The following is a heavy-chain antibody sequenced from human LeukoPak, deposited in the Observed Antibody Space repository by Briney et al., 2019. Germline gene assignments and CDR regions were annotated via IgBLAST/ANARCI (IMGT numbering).Heavy chain of an antibody. J-gene: IGHJ4*02. D-gene: IGHD6-19*01. CDR1: GGSFSGYY. CDR3: ARGGGSGWYIDY. CDR2: INHSGST. Sequence: SETLSLTCAVYGGSFSGYYWSWIRQPPGKGLEWIGEINHSGSTNYNPSLKSRVTISVDTSKNQFSLKLSSVTAADTAVYYCARGGGSGWYIDYWGQGTLVTVSS. V-gene: IGHV4-34*01.